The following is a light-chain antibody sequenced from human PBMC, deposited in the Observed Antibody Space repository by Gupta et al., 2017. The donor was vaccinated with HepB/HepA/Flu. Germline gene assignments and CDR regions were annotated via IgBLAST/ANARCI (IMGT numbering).Light chain of an antibody. CDR2: AAS. J-gene: IGKJ2*01. CDR1: QSISSH. CDR3: QKTYNAPYT. V-gene: IGKV1-39*01. Sequence: DIQMTQSPSSLSAYVGDRVTITCRASQSISSHLNWYQHKPGRAPRLLIYAASSLQSGVPSRFSGSGSGTDFTLTINSLQPEDFATYYCQKTYNAPYTFGQGTKLEIK.